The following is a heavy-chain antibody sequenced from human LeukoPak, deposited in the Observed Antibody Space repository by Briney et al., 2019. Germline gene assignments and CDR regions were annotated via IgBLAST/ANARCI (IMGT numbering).Heavy chain of an antibody. CDR3: ASSPGYYYSGTYYYYYYMDV. CDR1: GYTFTSYG. Sequence: AASVKVSCKASGYTFTSYGISWVRQAPGQGLEWMGWISAYNGNTNYAQKLQGRVTMTTDTSTSTAYMELRSLRSDDTAVYYCASSPGYYYSGTYYYYYYMDVWGKGTTVTISS. J-gene: IGHJ6*03. D-gene: IGHD3-9*01. CDR2: ISAYNGNT. V-gene: IGHV1-18*01.